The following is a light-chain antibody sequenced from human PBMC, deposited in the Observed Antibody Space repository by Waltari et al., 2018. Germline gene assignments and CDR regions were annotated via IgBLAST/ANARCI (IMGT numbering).Light chain of an antibody. CDR1: QSIGDW. CDR2: RAS. J-gene: IGKJ2*03. Sequence: DIQMTQAPSTLSASVCDRFTIPGRASQSIGDWMGWYQQEPGKAPKLLIYRASTLQSGVPSRFSGSGSGTEFTLTISSLQPDDFGSYYCQYYYLYSRGFGQGTKVEIK. CDR3: QYYYLYSRG. V-gene: IGKV1-5*03.